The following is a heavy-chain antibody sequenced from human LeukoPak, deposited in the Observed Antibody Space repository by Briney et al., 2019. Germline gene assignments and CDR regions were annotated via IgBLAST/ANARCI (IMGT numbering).Heavy chain of an antibody. CDR3: WEEREDCSSTSCYSGY. D-gene: IGHD2-2*01. CDR2: INPSGGST. J-gene: IGHJ4*02. Sequence: GASVKVSCKASGYTFTSYYMHWVRQAPGQGLEWMGIINPSGGSTSYAQKFQGRVTMTRDTSTSTVYMELSSLRSEDTAVYYCWEEREDCSSTSCYSGYWGQGTLVTVSS. CDR1: GYTFTSYY. V-gene: IGHV1-46*01.